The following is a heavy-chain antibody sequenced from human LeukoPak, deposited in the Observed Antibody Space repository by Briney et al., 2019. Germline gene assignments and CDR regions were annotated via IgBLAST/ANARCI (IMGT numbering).Heavy chain of an antibody. V-gene: IGHV3-23*01. CDR1: GFTFSSYA. J-gene: IGHJ4*02. CDR3: AKDSSGRSDY. Sequence: PGGSLRLSCAASGFTFSSYAMSWVRQAPRKGLEWVSTISGSDGSTYYVDSVKGRFTISRDNSMNMLYLQMSSLRAEDTAVYYCAKDSSGRSDYWGQGTLVTVSS. CDR2: ISGSDGST. D-gene: IGHD1-26*01.